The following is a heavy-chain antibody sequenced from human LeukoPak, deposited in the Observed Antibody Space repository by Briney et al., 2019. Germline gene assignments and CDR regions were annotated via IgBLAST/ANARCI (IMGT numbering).Heavy chain of an antibody. CDR2: ISSSSSHI. CDR3: ARVLAAAGTVDY. V-gene: IGHV3-21*01. Sequence: GGSLRLSCAASGFTFSSYSMNWVRQAPGKGLEWVSSISSSSSHIYYADSVKGRFTISRDNAKNSLYLQMNSLRAEDTAVYYCARVLAAAGTVDYWGQGTLVTVSS. CDR1: GFTFSSYS. D-gene: IGHD6-13*01. J-gene: IGHJ4*02.